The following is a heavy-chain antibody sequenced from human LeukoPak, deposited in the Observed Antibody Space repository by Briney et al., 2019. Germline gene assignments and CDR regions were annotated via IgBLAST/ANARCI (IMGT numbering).Heavy chain of an antibody. CDR1: GGTFSSYA. D-gene: IGHD3-10*01. V-gene: IGHV1-69*13. J-gene: IGHJ6*04. CDR3: ARDSGAAHGMDV. CDR2: IIPILGTA. Sequence: PVKVSCKASGGTFSSYAISWVRQAPGQGLEWMGGIIPILGTANYAQKFQGGVTITADESTSTAYMELSSLRSEDTAVYYCARDSGAAHGMDVWGKGTTVTVSS.